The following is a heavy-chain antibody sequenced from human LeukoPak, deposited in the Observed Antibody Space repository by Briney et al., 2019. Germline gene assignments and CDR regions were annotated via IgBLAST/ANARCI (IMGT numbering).Heavy chain of an antibody. Sequence: SAETLSLTCTVSGGSISSYYWSWIRQPPGKGREWIGYIYYSGTDNHIPSLKSRVTIPVDTSKKQFYLKLSSVTAADTAVYYCARGVYIAAAQYGYWGQGTLVTVSS. CDR1: GGSISSYY. D-gene: IGHD6-13*01. CDR3: ARGVYIAAAQYGY. CDR2: IYYSGTD. V-gene: IGHV4-59*01. J-gene: IGHJ4*02.